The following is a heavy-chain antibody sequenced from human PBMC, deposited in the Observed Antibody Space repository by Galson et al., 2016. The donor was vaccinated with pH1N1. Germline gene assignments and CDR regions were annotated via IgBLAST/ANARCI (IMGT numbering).Heavy chain of an antibody. CDR3: ARSPGYMVTALDN. J-gene: IGHJ4*01. CDR1: GGTFSSFG. CDR2: IIGMFAKT. Sequence: SVKVSCKASGGTFSSFGISWVRQAPGQGLEWMGGIIGMFAKTNYAQKFQGRVTITADELTSTAYMDLSSLTSEVTAVYYCARSPGYMVTALDNWGHGTLVTVSS. V-gene: IGHV1-69*13. D-gene: IGHD2-21*02.